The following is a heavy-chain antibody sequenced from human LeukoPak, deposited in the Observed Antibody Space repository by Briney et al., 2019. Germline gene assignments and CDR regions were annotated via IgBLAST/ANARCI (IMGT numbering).Heavy chain of an antibody. CDR3: AKGPKYGSGSYYKRPFDY. V-gene: IGHV3-21*04. J-gene: IGHJ4*02. D-gene: IGHD3-10*01. Sequence: GGSLRLSCAASGFTFSSYSMNWVRQAPGKGLEWVSSISSSSSYIYYADSVKGRFTISRDNAKNSLYLQMNSLRAEDTALYYCAKGPKYGSGSYYKRPFDYWGQGTLVTVSS. CDR1: GFTFSSYS. CDR2: ISSSSSYI.